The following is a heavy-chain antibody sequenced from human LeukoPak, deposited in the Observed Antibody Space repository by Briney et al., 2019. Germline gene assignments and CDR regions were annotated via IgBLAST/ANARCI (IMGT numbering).Heavy chain of an antibody. CDR2: IYYSGST. V-gene: IGHV4-59*12. CDR3: ARAPFVDAFDI. Sequence: SETLSLTCTASGGSISSYYWSWIRQPPGKGLEWIGYIYYSGSTNYNPSLKSRVTISVDTSKNQFSLKLSSVTAADTAVYYCARAPFVDAFDIWGQGTMVTVSS. J-gene: IGHJ3*02. D-gene: IGHD3-10*01. CDR1: GGSISSYY.